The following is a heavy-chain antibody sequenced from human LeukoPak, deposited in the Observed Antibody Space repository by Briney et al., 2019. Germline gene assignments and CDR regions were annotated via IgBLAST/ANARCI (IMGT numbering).Heavy chain of an antibody. J-gene: IGHJ3*02. CDR2: INTNTGNP. CDR1: GGTFSSYA. V-gene: IGHV7-4-1*02. CDR3: ARDQGGRAVAGLEAFDI. Sequence: ASVKVSCKASGGTFSSYAISWVRQAPGQGLEWMGWINTNTGNPTYAQGFTGRFVFSLDTSVSTAYLQISSLKAEDTAVYYCARDQGGRAVAGLEAFDIWGQGTMVTVSS. D-gene: IGHD6-19*01.